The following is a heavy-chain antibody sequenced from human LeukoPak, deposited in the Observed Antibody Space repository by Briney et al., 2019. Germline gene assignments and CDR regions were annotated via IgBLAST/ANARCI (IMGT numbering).Heavy chain of an antibody. CDR1: GFTFSTYS. CDR3: ARALLYGHFDP. D-gene: IGHD2-8*01. J-gene: IGHJ5*02. V-gene: IGHV3-21*01. Sequence: KPGGSLRLSCAASGFTFSTYSMNWVRQAPGKGLEWVSSISSSNNYIYYADSVKGRFTISRDNAKNSLYLQMNSLRAEDTAVYYCARALLYGHFDPWGQGTLVTVSS. CDR2: ISSSNNYI.